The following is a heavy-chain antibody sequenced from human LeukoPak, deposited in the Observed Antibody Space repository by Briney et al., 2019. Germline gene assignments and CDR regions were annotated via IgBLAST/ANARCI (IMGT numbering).Heavy chain of an antibody. CDR1: GGSISSSSYY. D-gene: IGHD2-15*01. CDR3: ARNGSMTNFLKDRGEAFDI. V-gene: IGHV4-39*07. Sequence: PSETLSLTCTVSGGSISSSSYYWGWIRQPPGKGLEWIGSIYYSGSTHYNPSLKSRVTISVDTSKKQFSLKLNSVTAADTAMYYCARNGSMTNFLKDRGEAFDIWGQGTMVTVSS. J-gene: IGHJ3*02. CDR2: IYYSGST.